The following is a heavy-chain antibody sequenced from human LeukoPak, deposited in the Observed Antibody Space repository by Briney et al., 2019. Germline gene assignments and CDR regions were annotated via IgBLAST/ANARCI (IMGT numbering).Heavy chain of an antibody. CDR1: GGTFSSYA. D-gene: IGHD2-2*01. Sequence: SVKVSCKASGGTFSSYAISWVRQAPGQGLEWMGRIIPILGIANYAQKFQGRVTITADKSTSTAYMELSSLRSEDTAVYYCATTPRGQYQLLYYFDYWGQGTLVTVSS. CDR3: ATTPRGQYQLLYYFDY. CDR2: IIPILGIA. V-gene: IGHV1-69*04. J-gene: IGHJ4*02.